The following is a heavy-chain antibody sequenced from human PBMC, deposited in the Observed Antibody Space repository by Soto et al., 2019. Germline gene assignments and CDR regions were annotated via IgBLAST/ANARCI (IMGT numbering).Heavy chain of an antibody. CDR3: AKVRRDFAWLSELDYFDY. CDR1: GYTFTTYF. Sequence: ASLQVPCKNSGYTFTTYFIHWVRQAPGQGLEWLGWINVDSGDTKSAGDFKGRVSMTRDTSVSTADLRAEDTAVYYCAKVRRDFAWLSELDYFDYWGQGTPVNVSS. D-gene: IGHD3-9*01. CDR2: INVDSGDT. J-gene: IGHJ4*02. V-gene: IGHV1-2*07.